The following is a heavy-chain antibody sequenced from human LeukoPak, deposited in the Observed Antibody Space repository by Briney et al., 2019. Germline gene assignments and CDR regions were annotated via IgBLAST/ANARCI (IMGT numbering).Heavy chain of an antibody. CDR3: AVELGN. D-gene: IGHD3-16*01. Sequence: GGSLRLSCAASGFTFSSYAMHWVRQAPGKGLEWVAVISYDGSNKYYADSVKGRFTISRDNSKNTLYLQMNSLRAEDTAVYYCAVELGNWGQGTLVTVSS. CDR2: ISYDGSNK. J-gene: IGHJ4*02. CDR1: GFTFSSYA. V-gene: IGHV3-30-3*01.